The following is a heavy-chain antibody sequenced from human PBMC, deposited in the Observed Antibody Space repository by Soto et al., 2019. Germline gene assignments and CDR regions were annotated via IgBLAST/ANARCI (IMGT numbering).Heavy chain of an antibody. V-gene: IGHV1-18*01. CDR2: ISVYYANT. CDR1: GYTFTDANYG. J-gene: IGHJ4*02. Sequence: QVQLVQSGAEVKKPGASVKVSCKTSGYTFTDANYGITWVRQAPGQGLEWLGWISVYYANTMHAQKIQGRLTLTTDTSPSTAYLELRSLRSDDTAVYYCAREVGDDSSGLGFWGQGTQVTVSS. D-gene: IGHD3-22*01. CDR3: AREVGDDSSGLGF.